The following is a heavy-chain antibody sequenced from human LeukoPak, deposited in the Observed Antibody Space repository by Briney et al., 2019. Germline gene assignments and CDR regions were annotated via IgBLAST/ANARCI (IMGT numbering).Heavy chain of an antibody. Sequence: GGSLRLSCAASGFTFSSHAMSWVRQAPGKGLEWVSAITGSGDSTNYADSVKGRFTISRDNSKNTLYLQMNSLRAEDTAVYYCARADTYYYDSSGYADYWGQGTLVTVSS. V-gene: IGHV3-23*01. J-gene: IGHJ4*02. D-gene: IGHD3-22*01. CDR1: GFTFSSHA. CDR3: ARADTYYYDSSGYADY. CDR2: ITGSGDST.